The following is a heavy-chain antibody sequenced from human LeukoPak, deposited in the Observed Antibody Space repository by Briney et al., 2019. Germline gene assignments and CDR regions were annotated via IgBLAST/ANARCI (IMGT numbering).Heavy chain of an antibody. CDR2: INHSGST. D-gene: IGHD5-24*01. CDR3: ARGEQEMATMSIDY. Sequence: SETLSLTCAVYGGSFSGYYWSWIRQPPGKVLEWIGEINHSGSTNYNPSLKSRVTISVDTSKNQFSLKLSSVTAADTAVYYCARGEQEMATMSIDYWGQGTLVTVSS. CDR1: GGSFSGYY. J-gene: IGHJ4*02. V-gene: IGHV4-34*01.